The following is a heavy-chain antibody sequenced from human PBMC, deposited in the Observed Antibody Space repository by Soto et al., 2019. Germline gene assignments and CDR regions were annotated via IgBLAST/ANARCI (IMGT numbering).Heavy chain of an antibody. Sequence: ASVKVSCKASGYTFTSYGISWVRRAPGQGLEWMGWISAYNGNTNYAQKLQGRVTMTTDTSTSTAYMELRSLRSDDTAVYYCARVSYYDFWSGPQANWFDPWGQGTLVTVSS. J-gene: IGHJ5*02. CDR3: ARVSYYDFWSGPQANWFDP. V-gene: IGHV1-18*01. CDR2: ISAYNGNT. D-gene: IGHD3-3*01. CDR1: GYTFTSYG.